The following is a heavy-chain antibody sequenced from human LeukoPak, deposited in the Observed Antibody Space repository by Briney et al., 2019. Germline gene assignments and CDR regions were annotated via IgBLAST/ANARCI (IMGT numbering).Heavy chain of an antibody. Sequence: SETLSLTCTVSGGSISTYYWSWIRQPPGKGLEWIGFIYYTGRTNYNPSLKSRLTISVDTSKNQFSLKLRSVTAADTAVYYCASSVATGVDYWGQGILVTVSS. D-gene: IGHD5-12*01. CDR2: IYYTGRT. CDR1: GGSISTYY. CDR3: ASSVATGVDY. V-gene: IGHV4-59*01. J-gene: IGHJ4*02.